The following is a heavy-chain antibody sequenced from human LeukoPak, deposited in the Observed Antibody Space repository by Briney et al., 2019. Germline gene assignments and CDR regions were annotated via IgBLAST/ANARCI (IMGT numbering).Heavy chain of an antibody. CDR3: AKKSFSTGPFDI. V-gene: IGHV3-23*01. CDR2: VGGSDDTS. CDR1: GFSFSSYA. Sequence: GGSLRLSCAVSGFSFSSYAMSWVRQAPGRGLEWVSSVGGSDDTSTYAGSVTGRFTISRDNSKTSVYLQMNNLGVEDTAIYYCAKKSFSTGPFDIWGPGTRVTVSS. D-gene: IGHD3-3*02. J-gene: IGHJ3*02.